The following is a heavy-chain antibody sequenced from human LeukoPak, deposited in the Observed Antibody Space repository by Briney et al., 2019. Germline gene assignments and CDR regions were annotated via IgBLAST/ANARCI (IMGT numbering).Heavy chain of an antibody. CDR1: GGSFSGYY. D-gene: IGHD3-3*01. CDR3: ARDRYDFWSGYPNPDYYYYMDV. Sequence: PSETLSLTCAVYGGSFSGYYWSWIRQPPGKGLEWIGEINHSGSTNYNPSLKSRVTISVDTSKNQFSLKLSSVTTADTAVYYCARDRYDFWSGYPNPDYYYYMDVWGKGTTVTVSS. J-gene: IGHJ6*03. V-gene: IGHV4-34*01. CDR2: INHSGST.